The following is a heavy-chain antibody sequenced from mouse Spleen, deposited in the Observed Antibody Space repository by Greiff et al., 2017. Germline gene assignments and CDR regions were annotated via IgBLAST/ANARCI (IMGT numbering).Heavy chain of an antibody. CDR3: ARLPYSSPVAY. V-gene: IGHV1-69*01. CDR2: IDPSDSYT. J-gene: IGHJ3*01. Sequence: QVQLQQPGAELVMPGASVKLSCKASGYTFTSYWMHWVKQRPGQGLEWIGEIDPSDSYTNYNQKFKGKATLTVDKSSSTAYMQLSSLTSEDSAVYYCARLPYSSPVAYWGQGTLVTVSA. D-gene: IGHD2-5*01. CDR1: GYTFTSYW.